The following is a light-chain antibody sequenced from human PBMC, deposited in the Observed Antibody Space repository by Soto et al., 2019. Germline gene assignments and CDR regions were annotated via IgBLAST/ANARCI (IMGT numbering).Light chain of an antibody. V-gene: IGKV3-11*01. CDR2: DAS. J-gene: IGKJ4*01. Sequence: EIVLTQSPATLSLSPWERGTLSFRASQSVSSYLAWYQQKPGQAPRLLIYDASNRATGIPARFSGSGSGTDFTLTISSLEPEDFAVYYCQQRSNWPPKLTFGGGTKVDIK. CDR1: QSVSSY. CDR3: QQRSNWPPKLT.